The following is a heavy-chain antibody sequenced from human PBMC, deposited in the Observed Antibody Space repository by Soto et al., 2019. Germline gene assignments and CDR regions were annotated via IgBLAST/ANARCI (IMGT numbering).Heavy chain of an antibody. Sequence: ASVKGSCKSSGYVFTDYHIHWVRQATGQGLEWLGRINPKSGGTSTAQKFQGWVTMTTDTSISTASMELTRLTSDDTAIYYCARGDSTDCSNGVCSFFYNHDMDVWGQGTTVTVS. D-gene: IGHD2-8*01. CDR3: ARGDSTDCSNGVCSFFYNHDMDV. CDR2: INPKSGGT. CDR1: GYVFTDYH. J-gene: IGHJ6*02. V-gene: IGHV1-2*04.